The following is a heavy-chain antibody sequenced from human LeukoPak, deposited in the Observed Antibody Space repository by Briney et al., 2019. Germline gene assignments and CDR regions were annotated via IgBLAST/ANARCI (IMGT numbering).Heavy chain of an antibody. D-gene: IGHD4-23*01. CDR3: ARDGHVYGGNPNDAFDI. J-gene: IGHJ3*02. V-gene: IGHV3-7*01. CDR2: IKQDGSEK. CDR1: GFTFSSYW. Sequence: GGSLRLSCAASGFTFSSYWMSWVRQAPGKGLEWVANIKQDGSEKYYVDSVKGRFTISRDNAKNSLYLQMNSLRAEDTAVYYCARDGHVYGGNPNDAFDIWGQGTMVTVSS.